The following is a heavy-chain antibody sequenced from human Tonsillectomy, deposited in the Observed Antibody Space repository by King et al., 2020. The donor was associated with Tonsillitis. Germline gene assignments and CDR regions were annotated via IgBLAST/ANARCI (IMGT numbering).Heavy chain of an antibody. J-gene: IGHJ4*02. D-gene: IGHD6-13*01. CDR2: IYHSGST. CDR3: ATYSSSWSNFDY. CDR1: GGSISSNNW. Sequence: VQLQESGPGLVKPSGTLSLTCAVSGGSISSNNWWSWVRQPPGKGLEGIGEIYHSGSTNYNPSLKSRVTISIDNSKNQFSLKFSSVTAADTAVYSCATYSSSWSNFDYWGQGTLVTVSS. V-gene: IGHV4-4*02.